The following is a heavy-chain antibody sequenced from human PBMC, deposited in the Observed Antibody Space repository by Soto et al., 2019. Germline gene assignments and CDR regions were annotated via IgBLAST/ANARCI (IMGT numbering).Heavy chain of an antibody. CDR2: INPNSGGT. CDR3: ARVRSYYDSSGSFDF. Sequence: ASVQVSCQASGYTCTGYYMHWVLQAPVQGLEWMGWINPNSGGTHHAQKFQGRVTMTRDTSISTAYMELSRLRSGDTAVYYCARVRSYYDSSGSFDFWGQGTLVTVSS. J-gene: IGHJ4*02. CDR1: GYTCTGYY. D-gene: IGHD3-22*01. V-gene: IGHV1-2*02.